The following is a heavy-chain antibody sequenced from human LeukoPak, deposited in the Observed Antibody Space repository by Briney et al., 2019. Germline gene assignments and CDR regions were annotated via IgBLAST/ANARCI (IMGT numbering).Heavy chain of an antibody. CDR3: ARGTDDSSGYLDY. Sequence: SETLSLTCTVSGGSISSNNYYWGWIRQPPGNGLEWVGSIYYSGSTNYNPSLKSRGTISVDTSKNQFSLKLRSVTAADTAVYYCARGTDDSSGYLDYWGQGTLVTVSS. V-gene: IGHV4-39*07. J-gene: IGHJ4*02. CDR2: IYYSGST. CDR1: GGSISSNNYY. D-gene: IGHD3-22*01.